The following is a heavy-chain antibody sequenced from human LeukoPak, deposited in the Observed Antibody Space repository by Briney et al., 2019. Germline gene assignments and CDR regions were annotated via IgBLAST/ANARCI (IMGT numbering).Heavy chain of an antibody. D-gene: IGHD3-22*01. Sequence: PGESLRLSCAASGFTFSSYSMNWVRQAPGKGLEWVSSISSSSSYIYYADSVKGRFTISRDNAKNSLYLQMNSLRAEDTAIYYCARDKNYYDSSGRRKVTDYWGQGTLVTVSS. CDR3: ARDKNYYDSSGRRKVTDY. V-gene: IGHV3-21*01. CDR2: ISSSSSYI. CDR1: GFTFSSYS. J-gene: IGHJ4*02.